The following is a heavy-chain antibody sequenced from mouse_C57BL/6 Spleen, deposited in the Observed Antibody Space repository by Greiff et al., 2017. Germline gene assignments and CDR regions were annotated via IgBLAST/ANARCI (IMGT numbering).Heavy chain of an antibody. CDR3: AILNVGVPSFAY. Sequence: QVQLQQPGAELVKPGASVKVSCKASGYTFTSYWMHWVKQRPGQGLEWIGRIHPSDSDTNYNQKFKGKATLTVDKSSSPAYMQLSSLTSEDSAVYYWAILNVGVPSFAYWGQGTLVTVSA. V-gene: IGHV1-74*01. CDR2: IHPSDSDT. D-gene: IGHD1-1*02. J-gene: IGHJ3*01. CDR1: GYTFTSYW.